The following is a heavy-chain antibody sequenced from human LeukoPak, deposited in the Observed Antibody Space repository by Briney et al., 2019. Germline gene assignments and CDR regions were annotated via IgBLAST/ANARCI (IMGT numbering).Heavy chain of an antibody. D-gene: IGHD3-10*01. CDR2: ISSSNTYI. CDR1: GFTFSSYS. CDR3: ASGWGTLWFGELLPVDY. J-gene: IGHJ4*02. Sequence: GGSLRLSCAASGFTFSSYSMNWVRQAPGKGLEWVSSISSSNTYIYYADSVKGRFTISRDNAKKSLYLQMNSLRAEDTAVYYCASGWGTLWFGELLPVDYWGQGTLVTVSS. V-gene: IGHV3-21*04.